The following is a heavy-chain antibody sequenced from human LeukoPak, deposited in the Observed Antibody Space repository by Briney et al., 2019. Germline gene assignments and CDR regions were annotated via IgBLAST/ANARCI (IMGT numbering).Heavy chain of an antibody. CDR3: ASWRDCGGDCYLSNY. CDR1: GFTFSSYE. Sequence: GGSLRLSCAASGFTFSSYEMNWVRQAPGKGLEWVSYISSSGSTIYYADSVKGRFTISRDNAKNSLYLQMNSLRAEDTAVYYCASWRDCGGDCYLSNYWGQGTLVTVSS. CDR2: ISSSGSTI. V-gene: IGHV3-48*03. J-gene: IGHJ4*02. D-gene: IGHD2-21*02.